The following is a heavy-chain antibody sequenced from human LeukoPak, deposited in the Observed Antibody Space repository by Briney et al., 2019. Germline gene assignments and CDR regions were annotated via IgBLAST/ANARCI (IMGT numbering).Heavy chain of an antibody. V-gene: IGHV1-18*01. CDR3: ARVLMAGFGELSGNWFDP. J-gene: IGHJ5*02. D-gene: IGHD3-10*01. CDR1: GYTFTSYG. Sequence: ASVKVSCKASGYTFTSYGISWVRQAPGQGLEWMGWISAYNGNTNYAQKLQGRVTMTTDTSTSTAYMELRSLRSDDTAVYYCARVLMAGFGELSGNWFDPWGQGTLVTVSS. CDR2: ISAYNGNT.